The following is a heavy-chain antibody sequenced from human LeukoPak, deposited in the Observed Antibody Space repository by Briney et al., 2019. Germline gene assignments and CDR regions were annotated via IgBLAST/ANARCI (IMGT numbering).Heavy chain of an antibody. CDR2: ISSSSSYI. Sequence: PGGSLRLSCATSGFTFSASGMHWVRQAPGKGLEWVSSISSSSSYIYYADSVKGRFTISRDNAKNSLYLQMNSLRAEDTAVYYCARDEKKQQLVGGNWFDPWGQGTLVTVSS. D-gene: IGHD6-13*01. V-gene: IGHV3-21*01. CDR3: ARDEKKQQLVGGNWFDP. J-gene: IGHJ5*02. CDR1: GFTFSASG.